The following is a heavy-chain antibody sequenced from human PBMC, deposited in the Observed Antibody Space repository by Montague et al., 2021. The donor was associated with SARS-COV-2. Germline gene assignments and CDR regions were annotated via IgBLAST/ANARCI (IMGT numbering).Heavy chain of an antibody. V-gene: IGHV4-59*01. CDR1: GGSTSSNY. Sequence: SETLSLTCTVSGGSTSSNYWNWIRQPPGRGLEWIGYINYSGSTNYNPSLESRVTISADTSKNHFSLKLRSVTAADTAVYYCASEISGPDYFDYWGQGTLVTVSS. CDR2: INYSGST. D-gene: IGHD3-10*01. J-gene: IGHJ4*02. CDR3: ASEISGPDYFDY.